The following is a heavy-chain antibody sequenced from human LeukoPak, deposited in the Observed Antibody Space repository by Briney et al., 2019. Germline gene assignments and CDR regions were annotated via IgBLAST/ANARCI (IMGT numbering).Heavy chain of an antibody. CDR2: IIPIFGTA. D-gene: IGHD1-26*01. CDR3: ARISLGAIWGYYYGMDV. CDR1: GGTFSNYA. Sequence: ASVKVSCKASGGTFSNYAISWVRQAPGQGLEWMGGIIPIFGTANYAQKFQGRVTITADESTSTAYMELSSLRSEDTAVFYCARISLGAIWGYYYGMDVWGQGTTVTVSS. J-gene: IGHJ6*02. V-gene: IGHV1-69*13.